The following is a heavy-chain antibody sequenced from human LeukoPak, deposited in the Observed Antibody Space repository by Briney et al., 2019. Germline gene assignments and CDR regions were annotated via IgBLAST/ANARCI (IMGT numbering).Heavy chain of an antibody. Sequence: SETLSLTCTVSGGSISHYYWSWIRRPPGKGLEWIGYIYYSGSTNYNPSLKSRVTISVDTSKNQFSLKLSSVTAADTAVYYCARDVGATPYYYYGMDVWGQGTTVTVSS. D-gene: IGHD1-26*01. V-gene: IGHV4-59*01. J-gene: IGHJ6*02. CDR1: GGSISHYY. CDR3: ARDVGATPYYYYGMDV. CDR2: IYYSGST.